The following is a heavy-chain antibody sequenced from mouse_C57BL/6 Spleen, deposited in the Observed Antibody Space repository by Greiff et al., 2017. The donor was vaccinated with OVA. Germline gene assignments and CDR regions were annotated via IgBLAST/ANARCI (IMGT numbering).Heavy chain of an antibody. J-gene: IGHJ2*01. V-gene: IGHV2-3*01. Sequence: VMLVESGPGLVAPSQSLSITCTVSGFSLTSYGVSWVRQPPGKGLEWLGVIWGDGSTNYHSALISRLSISTDNSKSQVFLILISLQTVDTATSSCASGEYYFDDWGKGTTLTVSS. CDR1: GFSLTSYG. CDR3: ASGEYYFDD. CDR2: IWGDGST.